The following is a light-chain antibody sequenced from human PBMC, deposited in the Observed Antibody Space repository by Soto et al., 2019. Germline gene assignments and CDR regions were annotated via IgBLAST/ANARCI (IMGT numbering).Light chain of an antibody. CDR1: QTISSW. CDR2: KAS. V-gene: IGKV1-5*03. Sequence: DIQMTQSPSTLSGSVGDRVTITCRASQTISSWLAWYQQKPGKAPKLLIYKASTLKSGVPSRFSGSGSGTEITITICRQQADDCAPYYYQPYNSYSERFGQGTKVDIK. J-gene: IGKJ1*01. CDR3: QPYNSYSER.